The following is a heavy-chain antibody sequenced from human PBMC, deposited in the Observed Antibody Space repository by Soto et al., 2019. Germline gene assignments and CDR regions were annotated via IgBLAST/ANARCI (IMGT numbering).Heavy chain of an antibody. V-gene: IGHV4-59*01. CDR2: IYYSGST. Sequence: SETLSLTCTVSGGSISSYYWSWIRQPPGKGLEWIGYIYYSGSTNYNPSLKSRVTISVDTSKNQFSLKLTSVTAADTAVYYCARCLEEGQELGIGYWGQGTLVTVSS. J-gene: IGHJ4*02. D-gene: IGHD7-27*01. CDR1: GGSISSYY. CDR3: ARCLEEGQELGIGY.